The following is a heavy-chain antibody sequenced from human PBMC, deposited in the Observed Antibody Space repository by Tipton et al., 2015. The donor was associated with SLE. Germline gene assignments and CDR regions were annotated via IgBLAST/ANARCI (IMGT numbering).Heavy chain of an antibody. CDR3: ARDLLGGIQGYFQH. J-gene: IGHJ1*01. D-gene: IGHD3-16*01. CDR2: IYYSGST. CDR1: GGSISSSSYY. V-gene: IGHV4-39*07. Sequence: TLSLTCTVSGGSISSSSYYWGWIRQPPGKGLEWIGSIYYSGSTYYNPSLKSRVTISVDTSKNQFSLKLSSVTAADTAVYYCARDLLGGIQGYFQHWGQGTLVTVSS.